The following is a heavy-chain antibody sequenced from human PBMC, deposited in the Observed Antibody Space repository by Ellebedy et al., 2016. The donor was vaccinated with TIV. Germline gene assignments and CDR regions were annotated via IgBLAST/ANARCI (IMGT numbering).Heavy chain of an antibody. J-gene: IGHJ6*02. Sequence: ASVKVSCKASGYTFTDNYVHWVRQAPGQGLEWMGWINPTSGVTKYAQKFQGRVTMTRDTSISTAYMELSRLQSDDTAVYYCARVLRATSGMDVWGQGTTVIVS. CDR3: ARVLRATSGMDV. CDR1: GYTFTDNY. CDR2: INPTSGVT. V-gene: IGHV1-2*02. D-gene: IGHD4/OR15-4a*01.